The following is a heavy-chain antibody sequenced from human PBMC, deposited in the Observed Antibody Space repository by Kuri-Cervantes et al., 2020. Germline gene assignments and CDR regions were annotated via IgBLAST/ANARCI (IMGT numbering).Heavy chain of an antibody. CDR1: GFTFSSYS. D-gene: IGHD1-26*01. V-gene: IGHV3-21*01. Sequence: LSLTCAASGFTFSSYSMNWIRQAPGKGLEWVSSISSSSSYIYYADSVKGRFTISRDNAKNSLYLQMYSLRDEDTAVYYCARDPSGSPGYWGQGTLVTVSS. CDR3: ARDPSGSPGY. CDR2: ISSSSSYI. J-gene: IGHJ4*02.